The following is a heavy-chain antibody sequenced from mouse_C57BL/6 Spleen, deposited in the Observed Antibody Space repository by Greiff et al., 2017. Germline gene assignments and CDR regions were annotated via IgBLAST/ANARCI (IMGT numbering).Heavy chain of an antibody. V-gene: IGHV1-80*01. J-gene: IGHJ3*01. CDR1: GYAFSSYW. CDR3: ARCRDSKEWFAY. D-gene: IGHD2-5*01. Sequence: QVQLQQSGAELVKPGASVKISCKASGYAFSSYWMNWVKQRPGKGLEWIGQIYPGDGDTNYNGKFKGKATLTADKSSSTAYMQLSSLTSEDSAVYFCARCRDSKEWFAYWGQGTLVTVSA. CDR2: IYPGDGDT.